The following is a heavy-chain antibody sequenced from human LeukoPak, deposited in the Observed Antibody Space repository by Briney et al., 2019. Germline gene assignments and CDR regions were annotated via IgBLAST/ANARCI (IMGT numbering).Heavy chain of an antibody. CDR1: GYTFTGYY. Sequence: GASVKVSCKASGYTFTGYYMHWVRQAPGQGLEWMGWINPNSGGTNYAQKFQGWVTMTRDTSISTAYMELSRLRSDDTAVYYCARGGRVVEPAAKLPPFYYWGQGTLVTVSS. CDR3: ARGGRVVEPAAKLPPFYY. CDR2: INPNSGGT. J-gene: IGHJ4*02. D-gene: IGHD2-2*01. V-gene: IGHV1-2*04.